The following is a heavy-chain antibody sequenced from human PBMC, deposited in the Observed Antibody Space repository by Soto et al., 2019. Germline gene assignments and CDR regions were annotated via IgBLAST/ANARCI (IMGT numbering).Heavy chain of an antibody. CDR2: IYYSGST. D-gene: IGHD3-10*01. CDR3: AEGENYYYATPFDN. J-gene: IGHJ4*02. Sequence: QLQLQESGPGLVKPSETLSLTCTVSGGSIISSSYYWGWIRQPPGKGLEWIGSIYYSGSTYYNPSLKSRVTISVDTSKNEFSLKLSSVTAADTAVYYCAEGENYYYATPFDNWGQGTMVTVSS. CDR1: GGSIISSSYY. V-gene: IGHV4-39*01.